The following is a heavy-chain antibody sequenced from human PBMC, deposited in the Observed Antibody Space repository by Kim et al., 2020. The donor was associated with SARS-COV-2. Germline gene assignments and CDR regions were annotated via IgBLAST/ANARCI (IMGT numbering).Heavy chain of an antibody. CDR1: GFTFGDYA. D-gene: IGHD1-20*01. V-gene: IGHV3-9*01. CDR3: AKDRHHGITGHPGPPYYYGMDV. Sequence: GGSLRLSCAASGFTFGDYAMHWVRQAPGKGLEWVSGISWNSGSIGYADSVKGRFTISRDNAKNSLYLQMNSLRAEDTALYYCAKDRHHGITGHPGPPYYYGMDVWGQGTTVTVSS. J-gene: IGHJ6*02. CDR2: ISWNSGSI.